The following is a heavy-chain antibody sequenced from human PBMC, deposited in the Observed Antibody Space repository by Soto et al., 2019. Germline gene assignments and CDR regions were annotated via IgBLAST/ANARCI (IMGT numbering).Heavy chain of an antibody. CDR1: GASITSGGYY. CDR2: IYYSVTT. V-gene: IGHV4-31*03. CDR3: ARAENERAGIYRPPDY. D-gene: IGHD5-12*01. J-gene: IGHJ4*02. Sequence: QVQLQESGPGLVKPSQTLSLTCTVSGASITSGGYYWSWIRQHPGKGLEWIGYIYYSVTTYYNPSLKSRVILSVATSKNQCSLNLSSVTAADTAVYYCARAENERAGIYRPPDYWGQGTLVTVSS.